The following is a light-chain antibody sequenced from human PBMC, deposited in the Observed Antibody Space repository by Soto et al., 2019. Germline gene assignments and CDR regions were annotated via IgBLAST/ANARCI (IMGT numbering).Light chain of an antibody. J-gene: IGLJ3*02. V-gene: IGLV4-69*01. Sequence: QSVLTQSPSASASLGATVKVTCTLSSGRSSYAIAWHQQQPEKGPRYLMKLNSDGSHSKGDGIPDRFSGSSSGAERYLTISSLQSEDEADYYWQTWGSGIQGVFGGGTKLTVL. CDR2: LNSDGSH. CDR3: QTWGSGIQGV. CDR1: SGRSSYA.